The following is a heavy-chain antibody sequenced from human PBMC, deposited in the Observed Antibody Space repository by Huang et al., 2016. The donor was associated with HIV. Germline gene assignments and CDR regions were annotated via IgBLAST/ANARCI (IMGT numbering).Heavy chain of an antibody. CDR1: TFTFGDYW. CDR3: ATKTAAMDI. J-gene: IGHJ6*02. D-gene: IGHD1-7*01. Sequence: VESGGRLVQPGGSIRLSCVGSTFTFGDYWMSWVRQFPGKGLEWVANIKQDESEKYYVESVKGRFNISRDNAKKVLFLEMNNVRVEDTATYYCATKTAAMDIWGQGTTVTVS. V-gene: IGHV3-7*01. CDR2: IKQDESEK.